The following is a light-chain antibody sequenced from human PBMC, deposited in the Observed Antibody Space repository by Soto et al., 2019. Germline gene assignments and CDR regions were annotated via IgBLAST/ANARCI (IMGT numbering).Light chain of an antibody. CDR1: QSLLHRNGYTY. Sequence: IVMSQSPLSLPVISGGPASMSCRSIQSLLHRNGYTYLDWYLQKPGQSPQLLIYLGSNRASGGTDRFSGSGAGTEFTLKISRVEAEDVGVYYCMQVLQTPPTFGGGTKVDIK. J-gene: IGKJ4*02. V-gene: IGKV2-28*01. CDR3: MQVLQTPPT. CDR2: LGS.